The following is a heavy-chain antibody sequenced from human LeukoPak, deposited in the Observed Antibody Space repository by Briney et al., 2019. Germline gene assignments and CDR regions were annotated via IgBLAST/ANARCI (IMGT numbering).Heavy chain of an antibody. V-gene: IGHV1-69*13. CDR3: ARAGRGYSYGYGY. D-gene: IGHD5-18*01. CDR2: IIPIFGTA. Sequence: GASVKVSCKASGGTFSSYAISWVRQAPGQGLEWMGGIIPIFGTANYAQKFQGRVTITADESTSTAYMELSSLRSEDTAVYYCARAGRGYSYGYGYWGQGTLVTVSS. J-gene: IGHJ4*02. CDR1: GGTFSSYA.